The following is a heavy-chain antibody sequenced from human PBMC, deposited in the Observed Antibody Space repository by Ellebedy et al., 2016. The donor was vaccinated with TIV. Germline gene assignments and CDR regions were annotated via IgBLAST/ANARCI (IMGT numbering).Heavy chain of an antibody. J-gene: IGHJ4*02. V-gene: IGHV4-59*01. D-gene: IGHD3-10*01. CDR2: IYYSGSI. CDR1: GGSIRSYY. Sequence: SETLSLXCSVSGGSIRSYYWSWIRQPPGKGLEWIGYIYYSGSINYNPSLKSRVTISVDTSKNQFSLKLTSVTAADTAVYYCARDSNGGHPWGQGTLVTVSS. CDR3: ARDSNGGHP.